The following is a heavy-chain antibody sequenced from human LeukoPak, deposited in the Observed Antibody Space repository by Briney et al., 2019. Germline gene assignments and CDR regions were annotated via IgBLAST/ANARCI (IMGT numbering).Heavy chain of an antibody. J-gene: IGHJ4*02. CDR1: GGSISSSSYY. CDR3: ARPYYSNYYYDH. V-gene: IGHV4-39*01. Sequence: SETLSLTCTVSGGSISSSSYYWGWIRQPPGKGLEWIGSIYYSGSTYYNPSLKSRVTICVDTSKNQFSLKLSSVTAADTAVYYCARPYYSNYYYDHWGQGTLVTVSS. CDR2: IYYSGST. D-gene: IGHD4-11*01.